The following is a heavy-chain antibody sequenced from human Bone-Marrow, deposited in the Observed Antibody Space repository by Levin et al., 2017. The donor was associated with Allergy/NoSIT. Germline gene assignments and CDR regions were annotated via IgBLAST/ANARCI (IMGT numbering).Heavy chain of an antibody. CDR3: ARGIAAAGSDAFDI. Sequence: GGSLRLSCAASGFTVSSNYMSWVRQAPGKGLEWVSVIYSGGSTYYADSVKGRFTISRDNSKNPLYLQMNSLRAEDTAVYYCARGIAAAGSDAFDIWGQGTMVTVSS. CDR1: GFTVSSNY. V-gene: IGHV3-53*01. CDR2: IYSGGST. J-gene: IGHJ3*02. D-gene: IGHD6-13*01.